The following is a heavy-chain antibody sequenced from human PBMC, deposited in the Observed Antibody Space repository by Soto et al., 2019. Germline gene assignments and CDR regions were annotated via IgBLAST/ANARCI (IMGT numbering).Heavy chain of an antibody. CDR2: ISHSGNT. J-gene: IGHJ4*02. D-gene: IGHD2-2*01. V-gene: IGHV4-34*01. Sequence: SETLSLTCAVSGGSFSGNYWTWIRQPPGKGLEWIGEISHSGNTNYHPSLKSRVTISVDTSENQFSLNLSSVTAADTAVYYCARGRSYLVPAVPHYWGQGILVTVSS. CDR1: GGSFSGNY. CDR3: ARGRSYLVPAVPHY.